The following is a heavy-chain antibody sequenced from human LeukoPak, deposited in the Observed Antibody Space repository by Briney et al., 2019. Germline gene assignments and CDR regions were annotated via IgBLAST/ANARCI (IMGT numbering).Heavy chain of an antibody. D-gene: IGHD2-2*01. CDR1: GFTFSSYS. Sequence: GGSLRLSCAASGFTFSSYSMNWVRQAPGKGLEWVSAISGSGGSTYYADSVKGRFTISRDNSKNTLYLQMNSLRAEDTAVYYCAKAPAAGAEYFQHWGQGTLVTVSS. CDR3: AKAPAAGAEYFQH. J-gene: IGHJ1*01. V-gene: IGHV3-23*01. CDR2: ISGSGGST.